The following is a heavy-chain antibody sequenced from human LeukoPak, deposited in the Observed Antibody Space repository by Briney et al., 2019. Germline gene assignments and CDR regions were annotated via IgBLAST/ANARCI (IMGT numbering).Heavy chain of an antibody. J-gene: IGHJ5*02. D-gene: IGHD3-9*01. V-gene: IGHV1-18*04. CDR3: ARGGTYYDILTGRSRTNWFDP. Sequence: ASVKVSCKASGYIFTSYFMHWVRQAPGQGLEWMGWISSNNGNTNYAQNLQGRVTMTTDTLTNTAYMELRSLRSEDTAVYYCARGGTYYDILTGRSRTNWFDPWGQGTLVTVSS. CDR1: GYIFTSYF. CDR2: ISSNNGNT.